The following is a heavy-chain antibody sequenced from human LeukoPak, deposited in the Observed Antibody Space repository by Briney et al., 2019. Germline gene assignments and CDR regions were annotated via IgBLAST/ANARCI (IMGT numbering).Heavy chain of an antibody. J-gene: IGHJ4*02. CDR1: GFTFSSYW. CDR2: INNDGSST. Sequence: GGTLRLSCAASGFTFSSYWMHWVRQAPGKGQVLVSRINNDGSSTSHADSVKGRFTTSRDNAKNTVYLLMNSLRAEDTAVYYCARARGVAEAVVDYWGQGTLVTVSS. V-gene: IGHV3-74*01. CDR3: ARARGVAEAVVDY. D-gene: IGHD6-13*01.